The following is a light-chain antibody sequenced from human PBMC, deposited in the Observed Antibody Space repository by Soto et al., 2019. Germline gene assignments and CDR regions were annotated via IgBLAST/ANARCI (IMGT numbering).Light chain of an antibody. V-gene: IGKV3-11*01. J-gene: IGKJ3*01. CDR1: QSVSSY. Sequence: ENVLTQSPATLSLSPGETATLSCRASQSVSSYLAWYQQKPGQAPRLLIYDTSNRAPGIPARFSGSGSGTDCTLTISSLEPEDFAVYYCQQRSDRMLTFGPGTKVDFK. CDR3: QQRSDRMLT. CDR2: DTS.